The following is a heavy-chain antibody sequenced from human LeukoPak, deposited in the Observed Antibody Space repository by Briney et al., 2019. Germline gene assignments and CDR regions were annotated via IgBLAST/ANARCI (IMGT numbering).Heavy chain of an antibody. CDR2: VYYSGST. CDR1: GGSMSNYY. D-gene: IGHD5-12*01. CDR3: ARGGYQTDY. J-gene: IGHJ4*02. V-gene: IGHV4-59*01. Sequence: PSETLSLTCTVSGGSMSNYYWSWIRQPPGKGLEWIGYVYYSGSTIYSPSLRSRVTISVDTSKNQFSLKLRSVTAADTAVYYCARGGYQTDYWGQETLVTVSS.